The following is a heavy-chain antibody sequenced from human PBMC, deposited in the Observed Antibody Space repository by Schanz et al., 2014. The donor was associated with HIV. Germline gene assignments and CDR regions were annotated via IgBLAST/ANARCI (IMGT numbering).Heavy chain of an antibody. J-gene: IGHJ4*02. CDR2: ISHSGTT. Sequence: QLQLQESGSGLVKPSQTLSLTCAVSGGSISSGDYSWSWIRQPPGKGLEWIGYISHSGTTYYSPSLRRRVTVSIGRSCNQFSLKVSSVTAADTAVYYCARVTVVEALYYFDYWGQGTLVTVSS. CDR3: ARVTVVEALYYFDY. D-gene: IGHD2-15*01. V-gene: IGHV4-30-2*01. CDR1: GGSISSGDYS.